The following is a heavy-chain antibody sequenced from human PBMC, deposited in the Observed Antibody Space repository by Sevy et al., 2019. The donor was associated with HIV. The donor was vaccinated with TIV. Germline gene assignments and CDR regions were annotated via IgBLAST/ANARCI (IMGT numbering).Heavy chain of an antibody. J-gene: IGHJ6*02. CDR2: IKQDGSEK. CDR3: ASGGVQIREYGIDV. V-gene: IGHV3-7*01. Sequence: GGSLRLSCAASGFTFSSYWMSWVRQAPGKGLEWVANIKQDGSEKHYVDSVKGRFTISRDNAKNSLYLQMNSLRAEDTAVYYCASGGVQIREYGIDVWGQGTTVTVSS. CDR1: GFTFSSYW. D-gene: IGHD2-15*01.